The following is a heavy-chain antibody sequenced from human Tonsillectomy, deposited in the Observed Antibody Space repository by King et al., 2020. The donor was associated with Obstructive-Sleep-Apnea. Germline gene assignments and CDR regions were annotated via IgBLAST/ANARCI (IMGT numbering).Heavy chain of an antibody. CDR1: GGSISSGGYY. CDR2: IYYSGST. J-gene: IGHJ4*02. CDR3: ARVHVGIVDTGEGYFDY. Sequence: VQLQESGPGLVKPSQTLSLTCTVSGGSISSGGYYWSWIRQHPGKGLEWIGYIYYSGSTYYNPSLKSRVTISVDTSKNQFSLKLSSVTAADTAVYYCARVHVGIVDTGEGYFDYWGQGTLVTVSS. V-gene: IGHV4-31*03. D-gene: IGHD5-12*01.